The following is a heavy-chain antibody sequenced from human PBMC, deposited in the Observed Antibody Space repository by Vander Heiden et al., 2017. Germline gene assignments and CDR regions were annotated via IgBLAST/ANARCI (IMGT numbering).Heavy chain of an antibody. CDR3: ASGYGAIDD. J-gene: IGHJ4*02. CDR2: FYHRGST. CDR1: GGSISGSNHS. V-gene: IGHV4-39*01. Sequence: QLQLQESGPRMVKPSETLSPTCTVSGGSISGSNHSWGWIRQAPGERLEWIGNFYHRGSTYYNSSLKSRVTISVDTSKNQFSLMLTSVTAADTAFYYCASGYGAIDDWGQGQLVTVSS. D-gene: IGHD4-17*01.